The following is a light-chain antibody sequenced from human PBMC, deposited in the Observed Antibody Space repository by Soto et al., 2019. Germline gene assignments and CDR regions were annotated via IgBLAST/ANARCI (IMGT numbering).Light chain of an antibody. CDR1: TSNIGTNY. CDR2: RNN. V-gene: IGLV1-47*01. CDR3: ATWDDSLSGQV. Sequence: QSALTQPPSASGTPGQRVTISCSGSTSNIGTNYVYWYLQLPGTAPKLLIYRNNQRPSGVPDRFSGSKSGTSASLAISGLRSEDEADYYCATWDDSLSGQVFGGGTKVTVL. J-gene: IGLJ2*01.